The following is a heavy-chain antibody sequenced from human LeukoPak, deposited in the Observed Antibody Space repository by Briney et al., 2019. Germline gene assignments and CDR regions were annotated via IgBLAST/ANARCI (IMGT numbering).Heavy chain of an antibody. J-gene: IGHJ4*02. D-gene: IGHD6-13*01. V-gene: IGHV3-21*01. CDR1: GFTFSSYS. CDR3: ARDIIAAAQWRRDTTDL. Sequence: GGSLRLSCAASGFTFSSYSMNWVRQAPGKGLEWVSSISSSSSYIYYADSVKGRFTISRDNAKNSLYLQMNSLRAEDTAVYYCARDIIAAAQWRRDTTDLWGQGTLVTVSS. CDR2: ISSSSSYI.